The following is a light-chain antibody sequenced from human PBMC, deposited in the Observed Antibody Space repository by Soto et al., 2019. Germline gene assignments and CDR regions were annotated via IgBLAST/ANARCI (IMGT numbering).Light chain of an antibody. CDR2: GAS. J-gene: IGKJ1*01. Sequence: ILMTQSPATLSVSPGERATLSCRASQSVSSNLAWYQQKPGQAPRLLIYGASTRATGIPARFSGSGSGTEFTLTISSLQSEDFAVYYCQQYNNWPPKFGQGTKVDIK. CDR1: QSVSSN. V-gene: IGKV3-15*01. CDR3: QQYNNWPPK.